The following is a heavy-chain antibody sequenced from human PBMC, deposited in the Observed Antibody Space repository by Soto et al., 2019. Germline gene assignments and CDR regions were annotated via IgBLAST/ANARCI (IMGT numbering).Heavy chain of an antibody. CDR3: ARVFDSSGYLFDY. D-gene: IGHD3-22*01. Sequence: SETLSLTCTVSGGSISSYYWSWIRQPPGKGLEWIGYIYYSGSTNYNPSLKSRVTISVDTSKNQFSLKLSSVTAADTAVYYCARVFDSSGYLFDYWGQGTLVTSPQ. V-gene: IGHV4-59*01. CDR2: IYYSGST. J-gene: IGHJ4*02. CDR1: GGSISSYY.